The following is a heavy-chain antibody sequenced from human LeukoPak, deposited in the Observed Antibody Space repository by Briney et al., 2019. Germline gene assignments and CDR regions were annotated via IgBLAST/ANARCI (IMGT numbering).Heavy chain of an antibody. CDR3: ARQSITMIVVVAYFDL. V-gene: IGHV4-39*01. CDR2: IYYSGST. CDR1: GGSISSSSYY. D-gene: IGHD3-22*01. J-gene: IGHJ2*01. Sequence: PSETLSLTCTVSGGSISSSSYYWGWIRQPTGKGVEGIGSIYYSGSTYYNPSLKSRVTISVDTSKNQFSLKLSSVTAADTAVYYCARQSITMIVVVAYFDLWGRGTLVTVSS.